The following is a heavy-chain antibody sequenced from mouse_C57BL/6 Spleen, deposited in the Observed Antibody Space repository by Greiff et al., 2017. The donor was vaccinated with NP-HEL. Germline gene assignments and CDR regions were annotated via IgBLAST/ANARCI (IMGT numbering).Heavy chain of an antibody. Sequence: EVQLVESGGGLVKPGGSLKLSCAASGFTFSSYAMSWVRQTPEKRLEWVATISDGGSYTYYPDNVKGRFTIARDIAKNKLYLQMSNLTSEDTAMYYCARDAYGNYWYFDVWGTGTTVTVSS. V-gene: IGHV5-4*01. CDR3: ARDAYGNYWYFDV. D-gene: IGHD2-1*01. CDR2: ISDGGSYT. CDR1: GFTFSSYA. J-gene: IGHJ1*03.